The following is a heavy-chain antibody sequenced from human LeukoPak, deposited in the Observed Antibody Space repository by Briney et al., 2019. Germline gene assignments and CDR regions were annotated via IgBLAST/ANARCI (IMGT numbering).Heavy chain of an antibody. J-gene: IGHJ4*02. CDR1: GGSISSYY. D-gene: IGHD3-22*01. CDR2: IYYSRTT. CDR3: AREYYYDNSGYYFDY. Sequence: SETLSLTCTVSGGSISSYYWSWIRQPPEKGLQWIGYIYYSRTTNYNPSLKSRVTMSVDTSKNQFSLKLSSVTAADTAVYYCAREYYYDNSGYYFDYWGQGALVTVSS. V-gene: IGHV4-59*01.